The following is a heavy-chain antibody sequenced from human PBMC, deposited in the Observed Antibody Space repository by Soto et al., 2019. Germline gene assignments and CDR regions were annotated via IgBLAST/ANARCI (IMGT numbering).Heavy chain of an antibody. CDR2: IYYSGST. CDR1: GGSISSYY. D-gene: IGHD6-19*01. J-gene: IGHJ4*02. V-gene: IGHV4-59*01. Sequence: PSETLSLTCTVSGGSISSYYWSWIRQPPGKGLEWIGYIYYSGSTNYNPSLKSRVTISVDTSKNQFSLKLSSVTAADTAVYYCARTSSGWYGNFDSWGQGTRVTV. CDR3: ARTSSGWYGNFDS.